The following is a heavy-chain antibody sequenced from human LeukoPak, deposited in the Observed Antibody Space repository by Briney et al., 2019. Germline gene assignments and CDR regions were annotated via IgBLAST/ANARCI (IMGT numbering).Heavy chain of an antibody. CDR2: ISAYNGNT. V-gene: IGHV1-18*01. Sequence: GASVKVSCKASGGTFSSYAISWVRQAPGQGLEWMGWISAYNGNTNYAQKLQGRVTMTTDTSTSTAYMELRSLRSDDTAVYYCARASRGGYMDVWGKGTTVTVSS. J-gene: IGHJ6*03. CDR1: GGTFSSYA. CDR3: ARASRGGYMDV. D-gene: IGHD3-10*01.